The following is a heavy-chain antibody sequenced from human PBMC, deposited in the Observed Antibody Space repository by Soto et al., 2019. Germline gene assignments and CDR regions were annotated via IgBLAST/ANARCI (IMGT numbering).Heavy chain of an antibody. V-gene: IGHV3-21*01. CDR2: ISSSSSYI. Sequence: EVQLVESGGGLVKPGGSLRLSCAASGFTFSSYSMNWVRQAPGKGLEWVSSISSSSSYIYYADSVKGRFTISRDNAKNSLYLQMNSLRAEDTAVHYCARDSPLYSRGFDYWGQGTLVTVSS. CDR1: GFTFSSYS. CDR3: ARDSPLYSRGFDY. D-gene: IGHD6-13*01. J-gene: IGHJ4*02.